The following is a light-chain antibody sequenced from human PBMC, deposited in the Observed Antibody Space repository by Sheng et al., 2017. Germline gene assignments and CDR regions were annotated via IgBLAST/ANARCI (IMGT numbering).Light chain of an antibody. CDR3: QQFESYPLT. CDR2: GAS. Sequence: AIQLTQSPSSLSASVGDRVTITCRASQGIFNALAWFQQKPGRPPKVLVYGASTLQSGVPSRFSGAGFGTDFSLTISSLQPDDIATYYCQQFESYPLTFGGGTEGGDQT. CDR1: QGIFNA. J-gene: IGKJ4*01. V-gene: IGKV1-13*02.